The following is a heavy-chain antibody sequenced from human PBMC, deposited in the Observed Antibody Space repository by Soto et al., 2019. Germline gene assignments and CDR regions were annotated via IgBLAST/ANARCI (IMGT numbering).Heavy chain of an antibody. J-gene: IGHJ5*02. Sequence: GESLKISCKGSGYSFTSYWIGWVRQMPGKGLEWMGIIYPGDSDTRYSPSFQGQVTISADKSISTAYLQWSSLKASDTAMYYCARSEYYGSGSWLNWFDPWGQGTLVTVSS. CDR2: IYPGDSDT. V-gene: IGHV5-51*01. CDR3: ARSEYYGSGSWLNWFDP. CDR1: GYSFTSYW. D-gene: IGHD3-10*01.